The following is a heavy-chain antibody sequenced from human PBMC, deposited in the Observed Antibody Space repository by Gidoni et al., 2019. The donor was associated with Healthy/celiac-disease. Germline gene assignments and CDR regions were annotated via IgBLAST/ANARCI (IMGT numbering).Heavy chain of an antibody. CDR1: GFTFSNAW. CDR3: TTGITMIVVVIRRDN. J-gene: IGHJ4*02. Sequence: EVQLVESGGGLVKPGGSLRLSCAASGFTFSNAWMSWVRQAPGKGLEWVGRIKSKTDGGTTDYAAPVKGRFTISRDDSKNTLCLQMNSLKTEDTAVYYCTTGITMIVVVIRRDNWGQGTLVTVSS. V-gene: IGHV3-15*01. CDR2: IKSKTDGGTT. D-gene: IGHD3-22*01.